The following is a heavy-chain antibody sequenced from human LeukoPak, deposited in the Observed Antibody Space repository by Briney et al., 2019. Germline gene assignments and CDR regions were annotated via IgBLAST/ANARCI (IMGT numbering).Heavy chain of an antibody. J-gene: IGHJ3*01. CDR3: ARGIFGMVLNAFDL. D-gene: IGHD3-3*01. CDR2: VHLDGRT. CDR1: GGSVTSTNW. Sequence: SSETLSLTCAVSGGSVTSTNWWTWVRQPPGKGLEWIGEVHLDGRTNYNPSLTGRLTLSVDLYENHISLKLSSVTAADTAVYYCARGIFGMVLNAFDLWGRGTMVTVSS. V-gene: IGHV4-4*02.